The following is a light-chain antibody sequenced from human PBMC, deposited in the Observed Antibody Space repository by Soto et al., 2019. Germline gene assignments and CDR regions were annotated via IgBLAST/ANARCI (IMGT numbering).Light chain of an antibody. J-gene: IGKJ1*01. CDR1: QSISTW. V-gene: IGKV1-5*03. CDR3: QQYDNYCT. CDR2: KAS. Sequence: DVQMTQSPSTLSASVGDRVTITCRASQSISTWLAWYQQKPGKAPNLLIHKASSLESGVPSRFSGSGFGAEFTLTISGLQPEDAATYYCQQYDNYCTFGQGNKV.